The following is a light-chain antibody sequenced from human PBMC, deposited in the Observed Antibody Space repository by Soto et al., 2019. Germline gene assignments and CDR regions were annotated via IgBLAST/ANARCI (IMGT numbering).Light chain of an antibody. V-gene: IGLV2-14*01. CDR2: DVS. J-gene: IGLJ2*01. Sequence: QSALTQPASVSGSPGQSITISCTGTSSDIGTYNYVSWYQHHPGKVPKLMIYDVSNRPSGVSDRFSGSKSGNTASLTISGLRAEDEADYYCSSYSSSSTLLLFGGGTKVTVL. CDR3: SSYSSSSTLLL. CDR1: SSDIGTYNY.